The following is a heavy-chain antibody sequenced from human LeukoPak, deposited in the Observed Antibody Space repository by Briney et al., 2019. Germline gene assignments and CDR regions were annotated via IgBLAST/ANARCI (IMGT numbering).Heavy chain of an antibody. V-gene: IGHV1-69*05. J-gene: IGHJ4*02. CDR3: AREGLRGDYVL. CDR1: GGTFSSYA. CDR2: IIPIFGTA. D-gene: IGHD4-17*01. Sequence: SVKVSCKASGGTFSSYAISWVRQAPGQGLEWMGGIIPIFGTANYAQKLQGRVTMTTDTSTSTAYMELRSLRSDDTAVYYCAREGLRGDYVLWGQGTLVTVSS.